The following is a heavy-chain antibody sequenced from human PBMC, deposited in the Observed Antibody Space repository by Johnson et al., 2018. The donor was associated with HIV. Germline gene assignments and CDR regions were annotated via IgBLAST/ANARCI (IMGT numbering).Heavy chain of an antibody. CDR3: ATDINFWTGENAFDI. V-gene: IGHV3-30*19. CDR2: IQHDGSDK. J-gene: IGHJ3*02. CDR1: GFTFSSYA. D-gene: IGHD3/OR15-3a*01. Sequence: QVQLVESGGGVVQPGRSLRLSCAASGFTFSSYAIHWVRQAPGKGLEWVSFIQHDGSDKSYADSVKDRFTISRDTSKNTLCLHMNSLRAEDTAMYYCATDINFWTGENAFDIWGQGTMVTVSS.